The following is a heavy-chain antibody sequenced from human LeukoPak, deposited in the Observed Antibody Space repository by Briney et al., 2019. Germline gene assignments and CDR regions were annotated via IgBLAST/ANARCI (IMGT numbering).Heavy chain of an antibody. J-gene: IGHJ4*02. CDR1: GGTFSRYT. CDR2: IIPILGIA. V-gene: IGHV1-69*02. CDR3: ARTPTKSYDFWSGYLYYFDY. D-gene: IGHD3-3*01. Sequence: SVKVSCKASGGTFSRYTISWVRQAPGQGLEWMGRIIPILGIANYAQKFQGRVTITADKSTSTAYMELSSLRPEDTAVYYCARTPTKSYDFWSGYLYYFDYWGQGTLVTVSS.